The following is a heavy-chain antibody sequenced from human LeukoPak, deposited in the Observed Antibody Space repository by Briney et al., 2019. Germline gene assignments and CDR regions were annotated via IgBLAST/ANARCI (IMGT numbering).Heavy chain of an antibody. J-gene: IGHJ3*02. CDR2: IGSSSSYI. D-gene: IGHD3-3*01. Sequence: GGSLRLSCAASGFTFSSYSMNWVRQAPGKGLEWVSSIGSSSSYIYYADSVKGRFTISRDNAKNSLYLQMNSLRAEDTVVYYCARAGDFWSGYPDAFDIWGQGTMVTVSS. V-gene: IGHV3-21*01. CDR3: ARAGDFWSGYPDAFDI. CDR1: GFTFSSYS.